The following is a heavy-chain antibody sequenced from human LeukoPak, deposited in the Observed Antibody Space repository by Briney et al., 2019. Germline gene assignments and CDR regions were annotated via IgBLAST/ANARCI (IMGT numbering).Heavy chain of an antibody. J-gene: IGHJ4*02. CDR2: ISGSGGST. D-gene: IGHD3-22*01. V-gene: IGHV3-23*01. Sequence: GGSLRLSCAASGFTFSSYAMSWVRQAPGKGLEWVSAISGSGGSTYYADSVKGRFTISRDNSKNTLYLQMNSLRAEDTAVYYCARGQSITMIVVVPYFDYWGQGTLVTVSS. CDR3: ARGQSITMIVVVPYFDY. CDR1: GFTFSSYA.